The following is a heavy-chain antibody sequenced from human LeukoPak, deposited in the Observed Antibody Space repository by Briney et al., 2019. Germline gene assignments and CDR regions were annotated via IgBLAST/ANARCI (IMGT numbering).Heavy chain of an antibody. Sequence: EASVKVSCKASGYTFTGYYMHWVRQAPGQGLEWMGWINPNSGGTNYAQKFQGRVTVTRDTSISTAYMELSRLRSDDTAVYYCARGPSRQYVLLCYAFDIWGQGTMVTVSS. CDR2: INPNSGGT. V-gene: IGHV1-2*02. D-gene: IGHD3-10*02. CDR3: ARGPSRQYVLLCYAFDI. CDR1: GYTFTGYY. J-gene: IGHJ3*02.